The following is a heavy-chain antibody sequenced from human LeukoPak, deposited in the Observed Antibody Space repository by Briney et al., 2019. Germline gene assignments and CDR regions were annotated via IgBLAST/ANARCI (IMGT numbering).Heavy chain of an antibody. CDR3: ARHSSGYYYSPFDY. CDR2: IYNSGST. V-gene: IGHV4-39*01. CDR1: GGSISSSSYY. Sequence: SETLSLTCTVSGGSISSSSYYWGWIRQPPGKGLEWIGSIYNSGSTYHNPSLKSRVTISIDTSKNQFSLNLRSVAAADSAVYYCARHSSGYYYSPFDYWGQGRLVTVSS. D-gene: IGHD3-22*01. J-gene: IGHJ4*02.